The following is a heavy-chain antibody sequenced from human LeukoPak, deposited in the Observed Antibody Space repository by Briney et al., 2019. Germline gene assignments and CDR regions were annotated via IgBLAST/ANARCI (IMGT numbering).Heavy chain of an antibody. V-gene: IGHV3-21*01. CDR2: ISSSSSYI. D-gene: IGHD4-17*01. CDR3: ARHGDYAEDY. CDR1: GFTSSTYW. Sequence: GGSLRLSCAASGFTSSTYWLGWVRQAPGKGLEWVSSISSSSSYIYYADSVKGRFTISRDNAKNSLYLQMNSLRAEDTAVYYCARHGDYAEDYWGQGTLVTVSS. J-gene: IGHJ4*02.